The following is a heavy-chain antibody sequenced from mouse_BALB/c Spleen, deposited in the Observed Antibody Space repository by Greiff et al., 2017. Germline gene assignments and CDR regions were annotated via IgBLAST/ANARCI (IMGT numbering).Heavy chain of an antibody. CDR2: ISSGGSYT. D-gene: IGHD2-2*01. CDR1: GFTFSSYA. J-gene: IGHJ4*01. Sequence: EVQLVESGGGLVKPGGSLKLSCAASGFTFSSYAMSWVRQTPEKRLEWVATISSGGSYTYYPDSVKGRFTISRDNAKNTLYLQMSSLRSEDTAMYYCARWLDYAMDYWGQGTSVTVSS. V-gene: IGHV5-9-3*01. CDR3: ARWLDYAMDY.